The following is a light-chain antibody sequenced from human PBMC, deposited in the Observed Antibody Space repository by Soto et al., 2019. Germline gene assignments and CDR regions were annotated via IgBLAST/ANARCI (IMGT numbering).Light chain of an antibody. CDR3: CSYAGGYTFV. CDR2: DVN. Sequence: QSALTQPRSVSGSPGQSVTISCTGTSNDVGGYDYVSWYQQYPGKAPKLIIYDVNKRPSGVPDRFSGSKSGNTASLTISALQAEDEADYYCCSYAGGYTFVFGTGTKVTVL. CDR1: SNDVGGYDY. J-gene: IGLJ1*01. V-gene: IGLV2-11*01.